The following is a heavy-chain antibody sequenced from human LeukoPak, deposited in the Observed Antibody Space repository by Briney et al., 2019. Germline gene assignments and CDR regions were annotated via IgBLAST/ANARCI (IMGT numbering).Heavy chain of an antibody. D-gene: IGHD3-9*01. J-gene: IGHJ4*02. Sequence: GGSLRLSCAASGFTFSSYAMSWVRQAPGKGLEWVSGISGSGGTTYYADSVKGRFPIPRDNSKNMLYLQMNSLRAEDAAVYYCASSYYDILTAHSRWGQGILVTVSS. CDR1: GFTFSSYA. CDR2: ISGSGGTT. CDR3: ASSYYDILTAHSR. V-gene: IGHV3-23*01.